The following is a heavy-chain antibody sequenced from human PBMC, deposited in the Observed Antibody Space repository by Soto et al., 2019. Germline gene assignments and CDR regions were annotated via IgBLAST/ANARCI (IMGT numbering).Heavy chain of an antibody. CDR1: GGSFSGYY. CDR2: INHSGST. CDR3: AREGQSYHLWSGYQQEGPYGMDV. Sequence: QVQLQQWGAGLLKPSETLSLTCAVYGGSFSGYYWTWIRQAPGKELEWIGEINHSGSTNYNSSLKSSNTISVDASKNQFSLILHSVTAADTAVYYCAREGQSYHLWSGYQQEGPYGMDVWGQGTPVTVSS. V-gene: IGHV4-34*02. D-gene: IGHD3-3*02. J-gene: IGHJ6*02.